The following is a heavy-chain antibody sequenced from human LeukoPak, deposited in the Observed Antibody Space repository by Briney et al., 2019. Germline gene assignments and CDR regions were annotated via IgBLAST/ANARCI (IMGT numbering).Heavy chain of an antibody. CDR1: GFTFSSYS. CDR2: IYSGGST. D-gene: IGHD3-22*01. CDR3: ARESNFYVSSGYYRPLGD. J-gene: IGHJ4*02. Sequence: GGSLRLSCAASGFTFSSYSMSWVRQAPGKGLEWVSVIYSGGSTYYADSVKGRFTISRDNSKNTLYLQMNSLRAEDTAVYYCARESNFYVSSGYYRPLGDWGQGTLVTVSS. V-gene: IGHV3-53*01.